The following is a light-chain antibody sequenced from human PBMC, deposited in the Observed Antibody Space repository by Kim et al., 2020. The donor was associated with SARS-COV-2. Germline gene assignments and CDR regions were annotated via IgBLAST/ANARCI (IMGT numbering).Light chain of an antibody. Sequence: GQSITISCTGTTSDVDGYEYVSWYQQHPGKAPKLMIYAVRNRPSGVSNRFSGSKSANTASLTISGLQAEDEADYYCSSYTGDSTVLFGGGTQLTVL. CDR3: SSYTGDSTVL. V-gene: IGLV2-14*03. CDR2: AVR. J-gene: IGLJ2*01. CDR1: TSDVDGYEY.